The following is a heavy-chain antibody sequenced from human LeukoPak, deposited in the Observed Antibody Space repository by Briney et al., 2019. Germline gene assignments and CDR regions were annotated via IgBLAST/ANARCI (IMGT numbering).Heavy chain of an antibody. CDR2: IYYSGST. CDR3: ARHNRPNTPATYYYMDV. V-gene: IGHV4-59*08. Sequence: SETLSLTSTVSGGSISNYYWSWLRQPPGKGLEYIGYIYYSGSTKYNPSLKSRVTMSVDTSKNQFSLRLSSVTAADTAVYYCARHNRPNTPATYYYMDVWGKGTTVTVSS. J-gene: IGHJ6*03. CDR1: GGSISNYY.